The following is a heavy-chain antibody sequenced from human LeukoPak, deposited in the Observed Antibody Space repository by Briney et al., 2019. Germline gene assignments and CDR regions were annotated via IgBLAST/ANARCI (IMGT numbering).Heavy chain of an antibody. CDR3: TRAEDIVVVVAATRCCAFDI. J-gene: IGHJ3*02. CDR1: GFTFGDYA. Sequence: PGGSLRLSCTASGFTFGDYAVSWVRQAPGKGLEWVGFIRSKAYGGTTEYAAPVKGRFTISRDDSKSIAYLQMNSLKTEDTAVYYCTRAEDIVVVVAATRCCAFDIWGQGTMVTVSS. V-gene: IGHV3-49*04. D-gene: IGHD2-15*01. CDR2: IRSKAYGGTT.